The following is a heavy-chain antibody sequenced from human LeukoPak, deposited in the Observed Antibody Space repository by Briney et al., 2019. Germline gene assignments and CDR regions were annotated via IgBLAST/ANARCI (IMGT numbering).Heavy chain of an antibody. J-gene: IGHJ6*02. CDR1: GVSVSSGSYY. CDR3: ARVGGMDYYYYGMDV. Sequence: NASETLSLTCTVSGVSVSSGSYYWSWIRQPPGKGLEWIGFIYYTGNTNYNPSLKSRVTISVDTSKNQFSLKLSSVTAADTAVYYCARVGGMDYYYYGMDVWGQGTTVTVSS. V-gene: IGHV4-61*01. CDR2: IYYTGNT. D-gene: IGHD2-15*01.